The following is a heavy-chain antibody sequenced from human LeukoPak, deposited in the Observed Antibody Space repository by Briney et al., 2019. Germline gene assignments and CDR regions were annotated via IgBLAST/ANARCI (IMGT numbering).Heavy chain of an antibody. J-gene: IGHJ4*02. CDR3: ARAPIAAALRFFDY. D-gene: IGHD6-13*01. Sequence: PSETLSLTCTVSGGSISSGSYYWSWIRQPAGKGLEWIGYIYYSGSTNYNPSLKSRVTISVDTSKNQFSLKLSSVTAADTAVYYCARAPIAAALRFFDYWGQGTLVTVSS. CDR2: IYYSGST. CDR1: GGSISSGSYY. V-gene: IGHV4-61*10.